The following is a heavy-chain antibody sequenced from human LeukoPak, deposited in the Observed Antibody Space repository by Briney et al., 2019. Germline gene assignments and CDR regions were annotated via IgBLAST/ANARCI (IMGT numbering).Heavy chain of an antibody. CDR1: GYTFTSYG. Sequence: ASVKVSCKASGYTFTSYGISWVRQAPGQGLEWMGWISGYNGNTNYAQKLQGRVTMTTDTSTSTAYMELRSLRSDDTAVYYCARDYYDSSGSKQDYWGQGTLVTVSS. D-gene: IGHD3-22*01. J-gene: IGHJ4*02. CDR3: ARDYYDSSGSKQDY. V-gene: IGHV1-18*01. CDR2: ISGYNGNT.